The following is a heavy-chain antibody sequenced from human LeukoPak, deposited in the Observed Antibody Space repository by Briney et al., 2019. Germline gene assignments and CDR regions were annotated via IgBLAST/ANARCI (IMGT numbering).Heavy chain of an antibody. CDR3: ARGAAVAAFDY. V-gene: IGHV4-34*01. CDR2: INHGGST. J-gene: IGHJ4*02. D-gene: IGHD6-19*01. Sequence: SETLSLTCAVYGSSFSGYYWSWIRQPPGKGLERIGEINHGGSTNYNPSLKSRVTISVDTSKNQFSLKLSSVTAADTAEYYCARGAAVAAFDYWGQGTLVTVSS. CDR1: GSSFSGYY.